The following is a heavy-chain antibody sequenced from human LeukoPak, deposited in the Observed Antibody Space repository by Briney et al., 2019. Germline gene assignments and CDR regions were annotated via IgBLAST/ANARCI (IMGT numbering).Heavy chain of an antibody. CDR1: GFTFDDYA. D-gene: IGHD6-19*01. Sequence: PGRSLRFSCAASGFTFDDYAMHWVRQAPGKGLEWVSGISWNSGSIGYADSVKGRFTISRDNAKNSLYLQMNSLRAEDTALYYCAKAFRVAVAGQDAFDIWGQGTMVTVSS. CDR2: ISWNSGSI. J-gene: IGHJ3*02. CDR3: AKAFRVAVAGQDAFDI. V-gene: IGHV3-9*01.